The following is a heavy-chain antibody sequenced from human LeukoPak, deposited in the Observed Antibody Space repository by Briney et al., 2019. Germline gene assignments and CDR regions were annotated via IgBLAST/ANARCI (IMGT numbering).Heavy chain of an antibody. V-gene: IGHV1-2*06. D-gene: IGHD1-26*01. CDR3: ARVIIVGATSFDY. J-gene: IGHJ4*02. CDR1: GYTFTGYY. Sequence: ASVKVSCKASGYTFTGYYMHWVRQAPGHGLEWMGRINPNSGGTNYAQKFQGRVTMTRDTSISTAYMELSRLRSDDTAVYYCARVIIVGATSFDYWGQGTLVTVSS. CDR2: INPNSGGT.